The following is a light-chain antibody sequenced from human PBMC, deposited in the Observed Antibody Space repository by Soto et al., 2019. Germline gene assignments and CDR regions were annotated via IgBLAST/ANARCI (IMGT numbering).Light chain of an antibody. CDR3: QQYGSSSYT. CDR2: GAS. CDR1: QSVSSSY. J-gene: IGKJ2*01. Sequence: PGERATLSCRASQSVSSSYLTWYQQKPGQAPRLLIYGASSRATGIPDRFSGSGSGTDFTLTISRLEPGDFAVYYCQQYGSSSYTFGQGTKLEIK. V-gene: IGKV3-20*01.